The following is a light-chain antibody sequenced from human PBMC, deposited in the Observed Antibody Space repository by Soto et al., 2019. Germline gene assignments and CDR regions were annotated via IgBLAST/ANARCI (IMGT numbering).Light chain of an antibody. CDR2: GAS. CDR3: QQYDRWPPPT. J-gene: IGKJ4*01. CDR1: QSVGSK. V-gene: IGKV3-15*01. Sequence: EIVMTQSPATLSLFPGERPTLSCRASQSVGSKLAWYHQKPGQAPRLLIYGASTRATGIPARFSGSGSGTEFTLTISSLQSEDYGIYFCQQYDRWPPPTFGGGTKVEIK.